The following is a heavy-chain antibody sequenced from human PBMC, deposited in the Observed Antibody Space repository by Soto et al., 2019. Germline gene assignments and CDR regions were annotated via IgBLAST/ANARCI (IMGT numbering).Heavy chain of an antibody. J-gene: IGHJ6*02. CDR2: MYNTGST. CDR3: ARDLWGYCGTDCYPLDV. V-gene: IGHV4-59*01. D-gene: IGHD2-21*02. Sequence: QVQLQESGPGLVKPSETLSLTCTVSGGSISSYYWSWIRQPPGKGLEWIGYMYNTGSTVYNPSLKSRVTRSVDTPKNQFSLKLNAVTAADTAVYYCARDLWGYCGTDCYPLDVWGQGTTVTVSS. CDR1: GGSISSYY.